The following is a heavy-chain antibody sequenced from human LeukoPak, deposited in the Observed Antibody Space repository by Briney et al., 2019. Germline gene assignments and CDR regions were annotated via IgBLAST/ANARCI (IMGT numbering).Heavy chain of an antibody. CDR1: GGSISSYY. Sequence: SETLSLTCTVSGGSISSYYWSWIRQPPGKGLEWIGYIYYSGGTNYNPSLKSRVTISVDTSKNQFSLKLSSVTAADTAVYYCARQAERYCSGGSCLYYYGMDVWGQGTTVTVSS. D-gene: IGHD2-15*01. J-gene: IGHJ6*02. V-gene: IGHV4-59*01. CDR3: ARQAERYCSGGSCLYYYGMDV. CDR2: IYYSGGT.